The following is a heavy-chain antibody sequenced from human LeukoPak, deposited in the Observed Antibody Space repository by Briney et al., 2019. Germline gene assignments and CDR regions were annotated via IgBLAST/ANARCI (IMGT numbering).Heavy chain of an antibody. J-gene: IGHJ4*02. CDR2: ISSSSSYI. D-gene: IGHD1-26*01. CDR3: ARGPYSTGFGPFAY. CDR1: GFTFSSYS. V-gene: IGHV3-21*06. Sequence: GGSLRLSCAASGFTFSSYSMNWVRQAPGKGLEWVSSISSSSSYIYYADSVKGRFTVSRDNAKNSLYLHMNSLRAEDTAVYYCARGPYSTGFGPFAYWGQGTLVTVSS.